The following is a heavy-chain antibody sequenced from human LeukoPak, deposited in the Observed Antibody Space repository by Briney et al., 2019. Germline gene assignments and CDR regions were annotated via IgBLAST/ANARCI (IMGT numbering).Heavy chain of an antibody. D-gene: IGHD2-2*01. J-gene: IGHJ4*02. CDR1: GFTFSSYS. V-gene: IGHV3-23*01. Sequence: GGSLRLSCAASGFTFSSYSMSWVRQAPGKGLEWVSAISGSGGSTYYADSVKGRFTISRDNSKNSLYLQMNSLRAEDTAVYYCAKAGPSYCRSTSCYGTPPGYFDYWGQGTLVTVSS. CDR2: ISGSGGST. CDR3: AKAGPSYCRSTSCYGTPPGYFDY.